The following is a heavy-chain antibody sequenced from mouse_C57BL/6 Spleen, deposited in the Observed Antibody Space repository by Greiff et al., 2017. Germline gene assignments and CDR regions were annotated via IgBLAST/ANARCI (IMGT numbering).Heavy chain of an antibody. Sequence: VQLQQPGAELVRPGTSVKLSCKASGYTFTSYWMHWVKQRPGQGLEWIGVIDPSDSYTNYNQKFKGKATLTVDTSSSTAYMQLSSLTSEDSAVYYCASMITKAMDYWGQEPQSPSPQ. CDR3: ASMITKAMDY. CDR1: GYTFTSYW. D-gene: IGHD2-4*01. CDR2: IDPSDSYT. V-gene: IGHV1-59*01. J-gene: IGHJ4*01.